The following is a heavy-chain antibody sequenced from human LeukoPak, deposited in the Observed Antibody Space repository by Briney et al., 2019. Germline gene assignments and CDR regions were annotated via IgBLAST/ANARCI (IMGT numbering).Heavy chain of an antibody. V-gene: IGHV3-21*01. CDR1: GFTFSSYS. CDR2: ISSSSSYI. J-gene: IGHJ4*02. Sequence: GGSLRLSCAASGFTFSSYSMNWVRQAPGKGLEWVSSISSSSSYIYYADSVKGRFTISRDNAKNSLYLQMNSLRAEDTAVYYCARDRFLEWFQYYFDYWGQGTLVTVSS. D-gene: IGHD3-3*01. CDR3: ARDRFLEWFQYYFDY.